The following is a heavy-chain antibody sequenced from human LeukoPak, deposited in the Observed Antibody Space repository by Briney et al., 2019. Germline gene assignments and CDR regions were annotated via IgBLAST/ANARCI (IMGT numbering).Heavy chain of an antibody. CDR2: ISSSSSTI. J-gene: IGHJ4*02. Sequence: GGSLRLSCAASGFTFSSYSMNWVRQAPGKGLEWVSYISSSSSTIYYADSVKGRFTISRDNAKNSLYLQMNSLRDKDTAVYYCARGRRYYDSSGPTGVYYFDYWGQGTLVTVSS. CDR1: GFTFSSYS. CDR3: ARGRRYYDSSGPTGVYYFDY. V-gene: IGHV3-48*02. D-gene: IGHD3-22*01.